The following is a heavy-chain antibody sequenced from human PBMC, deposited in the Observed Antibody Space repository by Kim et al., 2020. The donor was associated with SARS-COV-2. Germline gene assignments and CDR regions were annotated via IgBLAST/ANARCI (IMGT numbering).Heavy chain of an antibody. CDR2: ISSSSSYI. CDR3: ARDNAVSTGWFDP. J-gene: IGHJ5*02. CDR1: GFTFSSYS. Sequence: GGSLRLSCAASGFTFSSYSMNWVRQAPGKGLEWVSSISSSSSYIYYADSVKGRFTISRDNAKNSLYLQMNSLRAEDTAVYYCARDNAVSTGWFDPWGQGTLVTVSS. D-gene: IGHD4-17*01. V-gene: IGHV3-21*01.